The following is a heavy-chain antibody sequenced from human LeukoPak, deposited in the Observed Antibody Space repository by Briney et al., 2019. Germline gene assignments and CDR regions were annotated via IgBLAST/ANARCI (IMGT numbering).Heavy chain of an antibody. CDR3: ARPAVAAASY. CDR2: INPNSGGT. Sequence: ASVKVSCKASGYTFTGYYMHWVRQAPGQGLEWMGRINPNSGGTNYAQKFQGRVTMTRDTSISTAYLELSELSSDDSAENYSARPAVAAASYWGQGTLVIVSS. J-gene: IGHJ4*02. D-gene: IGHD6-13*01. CDR1: GYTFTGYY. V-gene: IGHV1-2*06.